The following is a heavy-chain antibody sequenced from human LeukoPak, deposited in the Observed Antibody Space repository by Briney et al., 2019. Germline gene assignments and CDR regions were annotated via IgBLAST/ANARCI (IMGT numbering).Heavy chain of an antibody. CDR3: AKHHGYSYGPSYGMDV. V-gene: IGHV3-53*01. D-gene: IGHD5-18*01. Sequence: GGSLRLSCAASGFTVSSNYMNWVRQAPGKGLEWVSVIYSGGSTYYADSVKGRFTISRDNSKNTLYLQMNSLRAEDTAVYYCAKHHGYSYGPSYGMDVWGQGTTVTVSS. J-gene: IGHJ6*02. CDR2: IYSGGST. CDR1: GFTVSSNY.